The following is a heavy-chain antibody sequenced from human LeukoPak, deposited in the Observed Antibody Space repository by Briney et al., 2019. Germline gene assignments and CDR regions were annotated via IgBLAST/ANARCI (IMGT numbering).Heavy chain of an antibody. D-gene: IGHD6-13*01. CDR3: ARGTLGGAAAGTDYFDY. V-gene: IGHV4-34*01. Sequence: SETLSLTCAVYGGSFSGYYWSWIRQPPGKGLEWIGEINHSGGTNYNPSLKSRVTISVDTSKNQFSLKLSSVTAADTAVYYCARGTLGGAAAGTDYFDYWGQGTLVTVSS. CDR2: INHSGGT. CDR1: GGSFSGYY. J-gene: IGHJ4*02.